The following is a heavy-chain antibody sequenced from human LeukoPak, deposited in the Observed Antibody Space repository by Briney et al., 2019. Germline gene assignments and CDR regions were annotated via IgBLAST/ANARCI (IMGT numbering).Heavy chain of an antibody. CDR1: GFTFSSYA. CDR3: AKVDDILTGHFDY. Sequence: GRSLRLSCAASGFTFSSYAMHWVRQAPGKGLEWVAVISYDGGNKYYADSVKGRFTISRDNSKNTLYLQMNSLRAEDTAVYYCAKVDDILTGHFDYWGQGTLVTVSS. J-gene: IGHJ4*02. V-gene: IGHV3-30-3*01. CDR2: ISYDGGNK. D-gene: IGHD3-9*01.